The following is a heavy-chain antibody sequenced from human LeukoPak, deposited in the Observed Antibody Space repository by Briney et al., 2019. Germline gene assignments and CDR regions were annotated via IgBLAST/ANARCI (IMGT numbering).Heavy chain of an antibody. J-gene: IGHJ6*02. CDR2: IESSDSYT. D-gene: IGHD2-2*01. Sequence: GESLRISCKGSGYSFTSYWISWVREMPGKGPGGVGRIESSDSYTNYSRSFQGQVTISADQSTSTAYLQWSSLKASDPAMYYCARHHCSSTSCYGGYYYYYGMDGWGQGTTVTVSS. CDR1: GYSFTSYW. V-gene: IGHV5-10-1*04. CDR3: ARHHCSSTSCYGGYYYYYGMDG.